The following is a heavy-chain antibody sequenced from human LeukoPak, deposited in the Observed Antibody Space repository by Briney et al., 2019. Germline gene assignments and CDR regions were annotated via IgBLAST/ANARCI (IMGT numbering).Heavy chain of an antibody. CDR2: VRYDGKNQ. Sequence: GGSLRLSCTASGFTFSSYGIHWVRQAPGKGLEWVSFVRYDGKNQYYADSVKGRFTVSRDNSKKTVSLQMHSLRREDTAVYYCARAGSGYSSPSDYWGQGTLVTVSS. CDR1: GFTFSSYG. V-gene: IGHV3-30*02. J-gene: IGHJ4*02. CDR3: ARAGSGYSSPSDY. D-gene: IGHD6-13*01.